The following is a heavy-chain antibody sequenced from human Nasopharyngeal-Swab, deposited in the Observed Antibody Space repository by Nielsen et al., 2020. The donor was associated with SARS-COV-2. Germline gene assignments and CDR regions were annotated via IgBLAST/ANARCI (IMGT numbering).Heavy chain of an antibody. CDR3: ARDIVATIGLRDYTSDWHYFDY. CDR1: GYTLTELS. Sequence: ASVKVSCKVSGYTLTELSMHWVRQAPGKGLEWVGGFDPEDGETIYAQKFQGRVTMTEDTSTDTAYMELSSLTSEDTAVYYCARDIVATIGLRDYTSDWHYFDYWGQGTLVTVSS. CDR2: FDPEDGET. J-gene: IGHJ4*02. V-gene: IGHV1-24*01. D-gene: IGHD5-12*01.